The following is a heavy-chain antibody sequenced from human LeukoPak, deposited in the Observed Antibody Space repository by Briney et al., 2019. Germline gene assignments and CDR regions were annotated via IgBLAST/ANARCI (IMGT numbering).Heavy chain of an antibody. D-gene: IGHD6-13*01. V-gene: IGHV3-23*01. CDR1: GFTFSNHA. J-gene: IGHJ4*02. CDR2: MIGSGSST. CDR3: ARDLMGIAYRGAFYY. Sequence: GGSLRLSCAASGFTFSNHAMSWVRQAPGKGLEWVSAMIGSGSSTSYAGSVKGRFTISRDNAKNSLYLQMNSLRAEDTAVYYCARDLMGIAYRGAFYYWGQGTLVTVSS.